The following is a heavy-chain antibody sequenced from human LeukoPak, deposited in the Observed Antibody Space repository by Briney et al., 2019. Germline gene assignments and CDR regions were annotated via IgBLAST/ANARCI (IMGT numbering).Heavy chain of an antibody. D-gene: IGHD6-13*01. CDR1: GFTFSNFA. V-gene: IGHV3-23*01. J-gene: IGHJ4*02. CDR3: ASNLAGYSSSWTLGY. Sequence: PGGSLRLSCAASGFTFSNFAMTWVRQAPGKGLEWLSSISGSGETTYYADSVKGRFTISRDNAKNSLSLQMNSLRAEDTAVYYCASNLAGYSSSWTLGYWGQGTLVTVSS. CDR2: ISGSGETT.